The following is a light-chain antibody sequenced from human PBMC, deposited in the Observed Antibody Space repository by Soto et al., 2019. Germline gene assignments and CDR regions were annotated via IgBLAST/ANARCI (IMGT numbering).Light chain of an antibody. V-gene: IGKV3-15*01. CDR1: QSVSDN. CDR3: QQYNKWPLT. Sequence: EIVMTQSSATLSVSLGERATLSCRASQSVSDNLAWYQQKPGQTPRLLIYGASTRATGVPARFSASGSGAEFTLTISSLQSEDFAVYYCQQYNKWPLTFGGGTKLEIK. CDR2: GAS. J-gene: IGKJ4*01.